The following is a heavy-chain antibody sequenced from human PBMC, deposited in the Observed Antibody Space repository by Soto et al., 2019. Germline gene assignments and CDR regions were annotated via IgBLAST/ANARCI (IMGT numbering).Heavy chain of an antibody. V-gene: IGHV4-39*01. CDR3: ASFSGATYGDYGGGINY. CDR1: GGSISGSSYY. Sequence: LSLTCTVSGGSISGSSYYWGWIRQPPGKGLECIGSVHYSGSTDYNPSLKSRVTVSVDTSKNQFSLKLTSVTAADTAVYFCASFSGATYGDYGGGINYWGQGTLVTVSS. J-gene: IGHJ4*02. CDR2: VHYSGST. D-gene: IGHD4-17*01.